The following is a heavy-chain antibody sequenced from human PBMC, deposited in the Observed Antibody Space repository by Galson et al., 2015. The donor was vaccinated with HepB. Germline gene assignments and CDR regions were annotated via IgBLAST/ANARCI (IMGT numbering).Heavy chain of an antibody. V-gene: IGHV3-66*02. J-gene: IGHJ4*02. Sequence: SLRHSCAAHGCNVSINNMSWVRQVPGKGLEWVSVIYSGGSTYYADSVKGRFTISRDNSKNTLYLQMNSLRAEDTAVYYCAREASYSSGWYYFDYWGQGTLVTVSS. D-gene: IGHD6-19*01. CDR3: AREASYSSGWYYFDY. CDR2: IYSGGST. CDR1: GCNVSINN.